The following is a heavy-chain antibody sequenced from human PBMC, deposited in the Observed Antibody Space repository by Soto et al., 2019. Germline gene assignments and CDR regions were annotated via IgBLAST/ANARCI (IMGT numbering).Heavy chain of an antibody. V-gene: IGHV4-39*01. Sequence: QLLLQESGPGLVKPSETLSLTCTVSGGSSSSTTYYWGWIRQSPGKGLEWIGNIYSGGNTYYNPSLKSRVTISVDTSKSHLSLQLISVTAADTAVYYCAGQSYEIRGYFYAYWGQGTLVTVSS. CDR2: IYSGGNT. CDR3: AGQSYEIRGYFYAY. D-gene: IGHD3-22*01. CDR1: GGSSSSTTYY. J-gene: IGHJ4*02.